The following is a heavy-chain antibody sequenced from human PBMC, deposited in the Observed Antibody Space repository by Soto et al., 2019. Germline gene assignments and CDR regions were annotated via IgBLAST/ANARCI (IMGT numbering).Heavy chain of an antibody. CDR2: ISYDGSNK. CDR1: GFTFSSYA. J-gene: IGHJ6*02. D-gene: IGHD3-3*01. CDR3: ARVARFLEWLLYSYYYYGMDV. V-gene: IGHV3-30-3*01. Sequence: QVQLVESGGGVVQPGRSLRLSCAASGFTFSSYAMHWVRQAPGKELEWVAVISYDGSNKYYADSVKGRFTISRDNSKNTLYLLMNSLRAEDTAVYYCARVARFLEWLLYSYYYYGMDVWGQGTTVTVSS.